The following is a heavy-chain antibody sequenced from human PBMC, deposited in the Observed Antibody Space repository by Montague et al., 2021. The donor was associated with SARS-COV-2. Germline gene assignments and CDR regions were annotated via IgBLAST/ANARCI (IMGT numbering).Heavy chain of an antibody. V-gene: IGHV4-4*02. D-gene: IGHD1-1*01. CDR1: GDPIDSGDW. CDR2: IHHSGGT. CDR3: ARVPLVGPTAGTSDY. Sequence: SETLSLTCTVSGDPIDSGDWWSWVRQAPGRGLEFIGEIHHSGGTNYNPSLRSRVTMSVDKSKNQFSLSLSSVTAADTAVYYCARVPLVGPTAGTSDYWGLGTLVAVSS. J-gene: IGHJ4*02.